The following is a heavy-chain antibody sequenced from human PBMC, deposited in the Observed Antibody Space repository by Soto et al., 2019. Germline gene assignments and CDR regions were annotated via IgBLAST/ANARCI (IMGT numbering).Heavy chain of an antibody. CDR3: ARSGHSFAGAV. CDR1: GISMYDYY. V-gene: IGHV4-59*01. J-gene: IGHJ4*02. CDR2: MHYSGSD. Sequence: PSETLSLTCTVAGISMYDYYGSWIRPSPGKGLEHIGYMHYSGSDNYIPSLKSRVTISMDRSKNQFSLSLRSVTAADTAIYYCARSGHSFAGAVWGQGILVTVSS. D-gene: IGHD3-16*01.